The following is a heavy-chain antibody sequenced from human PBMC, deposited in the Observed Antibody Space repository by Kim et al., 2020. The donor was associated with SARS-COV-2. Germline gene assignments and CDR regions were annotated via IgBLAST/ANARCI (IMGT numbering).Heavy chain of an antibody. CDR2: INYSGNT. J-gene: IGHJ4*02. V-gene: IGHV4-39*01. CDR3: ARLYCSSTDCYAFDY. D-gene: IGHD2-2*01. CDR1: GGSISSGNYY. Sequence: SETLSLTCTVSGGSISSGNYYYGWIRQPPGKGLEWIGSINYSGNTYYNPSLKSRVTMSVDKSKNQFSLKLSSVTAADTAVYYCARLYCSSTDCYAFDYWGQGTLVTVSS.